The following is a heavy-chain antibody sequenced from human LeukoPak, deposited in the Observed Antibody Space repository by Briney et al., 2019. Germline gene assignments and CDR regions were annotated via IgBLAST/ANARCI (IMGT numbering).Heavy chain of an antibody. Sequence: SETLSLTCTVSGGSISTYYWNWIRQPPGKGLEWIGYIYTSGRTYYNPSLKSRVSMSVDTSKNQFSLKLSSVTAADTAVYYCARLSTVTTSFDYWGQGTLVTVSS. CDR3: ARLSTVTTSFDY. J-gene: IGHJ4*02. CDR2: IYTSGRT. V-gene: IGHV4-4*08. CDR1: GGSISTYY. D-gene: IGHD4-11*01.